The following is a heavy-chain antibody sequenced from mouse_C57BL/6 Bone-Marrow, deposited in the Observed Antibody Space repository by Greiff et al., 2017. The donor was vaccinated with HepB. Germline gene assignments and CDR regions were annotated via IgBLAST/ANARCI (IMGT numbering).Heavy chain of an antibody. Sequence: VQLQQSGAELVMPGASVKLSCKASGYTFTSYWMHWVKQRPGQGLEWIGEIDPSDSYTNYNQKFKGKSTLTVDKSSSTAYMQLSSLTSEDSAVYYCATGDYSFAYWGQGTLVTVSA. CDR2: IDPSDSYT. J-gene: IGHJ3*01. V-gene: IGHV1-69*01. D-gene: IGHD2-4*01. CDR3: ATGDYSFAY. CDR1: GYTFTSYW.